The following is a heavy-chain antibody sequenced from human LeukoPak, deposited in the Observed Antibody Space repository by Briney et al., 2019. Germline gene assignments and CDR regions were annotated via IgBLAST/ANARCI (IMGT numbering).Heavy chain of an antibody. V-gene: IGHV1-8*01. CDR1: GYTFTTYD. Sequence: ASVKVSCKASGYTFTTYDINWVRQATGQGLEWMGWMNPNSGNTGYAQKFQGRVTMTRDTSISTAYMELSRLRSDDTAIYYCARMEYYYDRSGYYNDWGQGTLVTVSS. CDR3: ARMEYYYDRSGYYND. J-gene: IGHJ4*02. CDR2: MNPNSGNT. D-gene: IGHD3-22*01.